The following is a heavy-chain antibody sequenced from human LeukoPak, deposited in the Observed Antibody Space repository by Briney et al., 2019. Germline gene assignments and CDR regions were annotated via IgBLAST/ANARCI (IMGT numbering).Heavy chain of an antibody. CDR2: ISYDGSNK. CDR3: AKDFGSGSYTPPNWFDP. Sequence: PGRSLRLSCAASGFTFSSYGMHWVRQAPGKGLEWVAVISYDGSNKYYADSVKGRFTISRDNSKNTLYLQMNSLRAEDTAVYCCAKDFGSGSYTPPNWFDPWGQGTLVTVSS. J-gene: IGHJ5*02. CDR1: GFTFSSYG. D-gene: IGHD3-10*01. V-gene: IGHV3-30*18.